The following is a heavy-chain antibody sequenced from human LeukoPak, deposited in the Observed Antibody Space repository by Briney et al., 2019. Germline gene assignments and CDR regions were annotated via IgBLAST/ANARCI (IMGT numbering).Heavy chain of an antibody. D-gene: IGHD5-12*01. Sequence: SVKVSCKASGGTFSSYAISWVRQAPGQGLEWMGRIIPILGIANYAQKFQGRVTITADKSTSTAYMELSSLRSEDTAVYYCARGSRPHPSRGWDIDWGQGTLVTVSS. CDR1: GGTFSSYA. V-gene: IGHV1-69*04. CDR3: ARGSRPHPSRGWDID. J-gene: IGHJ4*02. CDR2: IIPILGIA.